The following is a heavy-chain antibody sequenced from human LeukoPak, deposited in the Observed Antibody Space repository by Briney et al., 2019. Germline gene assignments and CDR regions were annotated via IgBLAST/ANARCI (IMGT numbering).Heavy chain of an antibody. CDR2: INHSGST. D-gene: IGHD6-19*01. CDR3: ARGRGAVAGTPDFDY. J-gene: IGHJ4*02. V-gene: IGHV4-34*01. Sequence: GSLRLSCAASGFTFSSYGMHWIRQPPGKGLEWIGEINHSGSTNYNPSLKSRVTISVDTSKNQFSLKLSSVTAADTAVYYCARGRGAVAGTPDFDYWGQGTLVTVSS. CDR1: GFTFSSYG.